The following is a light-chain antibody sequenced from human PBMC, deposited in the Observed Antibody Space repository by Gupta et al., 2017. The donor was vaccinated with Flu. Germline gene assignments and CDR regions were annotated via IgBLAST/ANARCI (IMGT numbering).Light chain of an antibody. J-gene: IGLJ3*02. Sequence: GQTATITCGGNDIRTKMVHWYQQKPGRAPVLVVNDDSDRPSGVPERFSGSNSGTTATLTITRVEAGDEADYYWQAWDPSSDHLVFGGGTKLTVL. CDR3: QAWDPSSDHLV. CDR2: DDS. CDR1: DIRTKM. V-gene: IGLV3-21*02.